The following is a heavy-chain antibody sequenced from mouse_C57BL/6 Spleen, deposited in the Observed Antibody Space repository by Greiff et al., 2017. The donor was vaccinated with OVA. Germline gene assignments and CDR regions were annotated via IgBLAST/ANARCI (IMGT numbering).Heavy chain of an antibody. CDR1: GFTFSDAW. J-gene: IGHJ2*01. D-gene: IGHD1-1*01. CDR2: IRNKANNHAT. V-gene: IGHV6-6*01. CDR3: TTTTVVPFDY. Sequence: EVKVEESGGGLVQPGGSMKLSCAASGFTFSDAWMDWVRQSPEKGLEWVAEIRNKANNHATYYAESVKGRFTISRDASKSSVYLQMNSLRAEDTGIYYCTTTTVVPFDYWGQGTTLTVSS.